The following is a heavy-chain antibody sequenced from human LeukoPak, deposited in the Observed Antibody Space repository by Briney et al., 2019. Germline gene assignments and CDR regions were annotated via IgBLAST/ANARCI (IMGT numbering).Heavy chain of an antibody. CDR2: IYYSGNT. CDR3: ARLFSSSWYRGAFDL. Sequence: SETLSLTCTVSGGSISSSSYYWGWIRQPPGKGLEWIGSIYYSGNTYYNPSLKSRVTISVDTSKNQFSLKLSSVTAADTAVYYRARLFSSSWYRGAFDLWGQGTMVTVSS. CDR1: GGSISSSSYY. D-gene: IGHD6-13*01. J-gene: IGHJ3*01. V-gene: IGHV4-39*01.